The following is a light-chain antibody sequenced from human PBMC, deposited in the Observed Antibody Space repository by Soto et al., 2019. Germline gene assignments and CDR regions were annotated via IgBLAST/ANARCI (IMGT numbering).Light chain of an antibody. CDR1: QSVSSSY. CDR2: GAS. J-gene: IGKJ4*01. V-gene: IGKV3-20*01. Sequence: EIVLTQSPGTLSLSPGERATLSCRASQSVSSSYLAWYQQKPGQPPRLLIFGASSRATGIPDRFTGSWSGTDFTLTITRLEHEDFAVYYCQHYRTSFGGGTKVEIK. CDR3: QHYRTS.